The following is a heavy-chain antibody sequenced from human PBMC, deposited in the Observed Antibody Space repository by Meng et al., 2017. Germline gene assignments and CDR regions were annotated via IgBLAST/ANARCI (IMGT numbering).Heavy chain of an antibody. CDR2: ISGSGGST. Sequence: ESLKISGAASGFTFSSYAMSWVRQAPGKGLEWVSAISGSGGSTYYADSVKGRFTISRDNSKNTLYLQMNSLRAEDTAVYYCAKRHEDILTGYYPPFDYWGQGTLVTVSS. J-gene: IGHJ4*02. CDR1: GFTFSSYA. V-gene: IGHV3-23*01. CDR3: AKRHEDILTGYYPPFDY. D-gene: IGHD3-9*01.